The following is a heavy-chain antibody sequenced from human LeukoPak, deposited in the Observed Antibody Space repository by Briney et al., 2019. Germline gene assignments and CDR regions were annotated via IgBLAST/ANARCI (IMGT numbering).Heavy chain of an antibody. V-gene: IGHV3-23*01. CDR2: ISDNGGST. Sequence: GGSLRLSCAASGFTFSSYAMSWVRQAPGKGLEWVSSISDNGGSTYSADSVKGRFTISRDNSKNTLYLQMNSLRAEDTAGYYCAREFGLITSHWGQGTLVTVSS. J-gene: IGHJ1*01. D-gene: IGHD3/OR15-3a*01. CDR1: GFTFSSYA. CDR3: AREFGLITSH.